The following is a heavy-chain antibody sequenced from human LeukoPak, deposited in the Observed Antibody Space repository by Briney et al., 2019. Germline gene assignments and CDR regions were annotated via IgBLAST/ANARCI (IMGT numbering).Heavy chain of an antibody. Sequence: GGSLRLSCVDSGFVFNGYEMSWVRQAPGKGLEWLSYITGRGDTIYYADSVRGRFTISRDNAKLSLFLQMNTLRAEDTALYYCARSLGPTKPFDFWGKGTPVTVSS. D-gene: IGHD5-24*01. CDR2: ITGRGDTI. V-gene: IGHV3-48*03. CDR3: ARSLGPTKPFDF. CDR1: GFVFNGYE. J-gene: IGHJ4*02.